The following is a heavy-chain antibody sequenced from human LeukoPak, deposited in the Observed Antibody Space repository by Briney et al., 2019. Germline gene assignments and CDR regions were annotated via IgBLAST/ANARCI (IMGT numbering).Heavy chain of an antibody. CDR3: ARVYGDDFWSGYYTEGDYFDY. J-gene: IGHJ4*02. CDR1: GYTFTIYG. CDR2: ISAYNGNT. Sequence: GASVTVSCTASGYTFTIYGISWVRQAPGQGLEWMGWISAYNGNTNYSQKLQGRVTMTTDTSTSTAYMELRSLRSEDTAVYYCARVYGDDFWSGYYTEGDYFDYWGQGTLVTVSS. D-gene: IGHD3-3*01. V-gene: IGHV1-18*01.